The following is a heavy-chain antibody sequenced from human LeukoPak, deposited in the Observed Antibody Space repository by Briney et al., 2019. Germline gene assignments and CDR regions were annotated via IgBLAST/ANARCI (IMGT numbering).Heavy chain of an antibody. Sequence: AGGSLRLSCAASGFTFSSYSMNWVRQAPGKGLEWVSYISSSSRTIYYADSVKGRFTISRDNDKNSLYLQMNSLRAEDTAVYYCARDLVGATLHWGQGTLVTVSS. J-gene: IGHJ4*02. CDR2: ISSSSRTI. CDR3: ARDLVGATLH. CDR1: GFTFSSYS. V-gene: IGHV3-48*01. D-gene: IGHD1-26*01.